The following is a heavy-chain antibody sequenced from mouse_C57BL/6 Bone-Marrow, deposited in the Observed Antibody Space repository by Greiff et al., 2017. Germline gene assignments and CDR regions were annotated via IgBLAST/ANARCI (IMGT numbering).Heavy chain of an antibody. J-gene: IGHJ4*01. V-gene: IGHV5-6*01. D-gene: IGHD2-4*01. CDR3: ERQGNYDGDAMDY. Sequence: EVLLVESGGDLVKPGGSLKLSCAASGFTFRSYGLSWVRQTPDTSLEWVATISSGGSYTYYPDSVKGRVTISRDTAKNTLYLHMSRLKSEDTAMKYCERQGNYDGDAMDYWGQGTSVTVSS. CDR2: ISSGGSYT. CDR1: GFTFRSYG.